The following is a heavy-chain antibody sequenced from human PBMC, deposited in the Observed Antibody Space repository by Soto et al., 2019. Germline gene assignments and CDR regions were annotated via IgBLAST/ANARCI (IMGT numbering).Heavy chain of an antibody. CDR1: GFTFSNAW. CDR2: IKSKTDGGTT. Sequence: EVQLVESGGGLVKPGGSLRLSCAASGFTFSNAWMSWVRQAPGKGLEWVGRIKSKTDGGTTDYAAPVKGRFTISRDDSKNTLYLQMNSLKTEDTAVYYCTTPDSSYDFWSGYYITQEYWGQGTLVTVSS. J-gene: IGHJ4*02. CDR3: TTPDSSYDFWSGYYITQEY. V-gene: IGHV3-15*01. D-gene: IGHD3-3*01.